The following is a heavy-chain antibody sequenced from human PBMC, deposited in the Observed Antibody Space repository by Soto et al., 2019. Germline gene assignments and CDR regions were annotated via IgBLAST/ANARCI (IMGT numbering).Heavy chain of an antibody. CDR3: ARDPNYYDSSGYSFDY. CDR2: IYHTGST. CDR1: GYSISSGYY. V-gene: IGHV4-38-2*02. J-gene: IGHJ4*02. D-gene: IGHD3-22*01. Sequence: PSETLSLTCAVSGYSISSGYYWGWIRQPPGKGLEWIGSIYHTGSTYHNPSLKSRVTILVNTSKNQFSLKLSSVTAADTAVYYCARDPNYYDSSGYSFDYWGQGTLVTVS.